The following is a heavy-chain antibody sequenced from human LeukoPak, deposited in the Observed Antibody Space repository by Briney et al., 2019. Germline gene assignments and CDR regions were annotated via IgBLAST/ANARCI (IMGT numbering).Heavy chain of an antibody. Sequence: SETLSLTCAVYGGSFSGYYWSWIRQPPGKGLEWIGEIYHSGSTNYNPSLKSRVTISVDTSKNQFSLKLSSVTAADTAVYYCARGGRSYSSSWTRWFDPWGQGTLVTVSS. CDR2: IYHSGST. V-gene: IGHV4-34*01. D-gene: IGHD6-13*01. CDR3: ARGGRSYSSSWTRWFDP. J-gene: IGHJ5*02. CDR1: GGSFSGYY.